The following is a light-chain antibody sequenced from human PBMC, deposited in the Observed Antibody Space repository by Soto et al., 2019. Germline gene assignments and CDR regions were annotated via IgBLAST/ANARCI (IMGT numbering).Light chain of an antibody. V-gene: IGKV2-28*01. CDR2: LGS. Sequence: DIVMTQSPLSLPFTPGEPASISCRSGQNVLHSNGYNYLDWYLQKPGQSPQLLIYLGSNRASGVPDRFSGSGSGTDFTLKISRVEAEDVGVYYCMQALQTPITFGQGTRLEI. CDR1: QNVLHSNGYNY. CDR3: MQALQTPIT. J-gene: IGKJ5*01.